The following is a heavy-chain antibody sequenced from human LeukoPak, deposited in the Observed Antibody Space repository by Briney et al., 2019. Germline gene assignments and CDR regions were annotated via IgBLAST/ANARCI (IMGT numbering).Heavy chain of an antibody. CDR3: ASSVHTGVNFDY. V-gene: IGHV1-69*04. D-gene: IGHD1-14*01. Sequence: SVKVSCKASGGTFSSYAISGVRQAPGQGLEWMARIIPILGIANYAQKFQGRVTITADKSTSTAYMEMSSLRSEDTAVYYCASSVHTGVNFDYWGQGTLVTVSS. CDR1: GGTFSSYA. J-gene: IGHJ4*02. CDR2: IIPILGIA.